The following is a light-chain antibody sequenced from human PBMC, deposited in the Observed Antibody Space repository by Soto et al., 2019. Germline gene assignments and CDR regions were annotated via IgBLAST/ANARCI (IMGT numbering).Light chain of an antibody. CDR2: EVN. V-gene: IGLV2-8*01. J-gene: IGLJ1*01. Sequence: QSALSQPPSASGSRGQPVTISCTGTSSDVGGYNYVSWYQLHPGKVPKLMVYEVNKRPSGVPERFSGSKSGNTASLTVSGLQAEDEADYYCTSYAGGNNVFGAGTKVTVL. CDR1: SSDVGGYNY. CDR3: TSYAGGNNV.